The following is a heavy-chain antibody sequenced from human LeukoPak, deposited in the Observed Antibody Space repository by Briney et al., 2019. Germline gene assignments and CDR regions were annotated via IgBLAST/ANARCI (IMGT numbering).Heavy chain of an antibody. V-gene: IGHV3-23*01. CDR2: INGSGST. D-gene: IGHD3-22*01. J-gene: IGHJ4*02. CDR1: GFXFSSYA. Sequence: GGSLRLSCAASGFXFSSYAMSWVRQAPGKGLEWVAGINGSGSTYYTDFVQGRLTISIDNSKNKLYLQINTLRAEDTAVYYCAKKISGPYDSSGCFDHWGQGTLVTVSS. CDR3: AKKISGPYDSSGCFDH.